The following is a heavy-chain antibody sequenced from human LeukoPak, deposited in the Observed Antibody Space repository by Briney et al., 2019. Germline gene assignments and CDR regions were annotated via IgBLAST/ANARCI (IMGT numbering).Heavy chain of an antibody. J-gene: IGHJ4*02. V-gene: IGHV4-39*07. Sequence: SETLSLTCTVSGGSISSSIYYWGWIRQPPGKGLEWIGSLYYSGSTYYNPSLKSRVTISVDTSKNQFSLKLSSVTAADTAVYYCARDPLDGSYSDYWGQGTLVTVSS. CDR2: LYYSGST. CDR3: ARDPLDGSYSDY. D-gene: IGHD1-26*01. CDR1: GGSISSSIYY.